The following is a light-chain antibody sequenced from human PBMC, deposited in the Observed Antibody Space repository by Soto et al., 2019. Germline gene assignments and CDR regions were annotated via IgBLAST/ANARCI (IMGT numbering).Light chain of an antibody. CDR2: GAS. J-gene: IGKJ2*01. Sequence: EIVLTQSPGTLSLSPGERATLSCRASQSVSSSYLTWYQQQPGQAPRLLIYGASSRATDIPDRFSGSGSEKDFTLTISRLEPGDFAVYYCQQYANSPYTFGQGTKLEIK. CDR3: QQYANSPYT. CDR1: QSVSSSY. V-gene: IGKV3-20*01.